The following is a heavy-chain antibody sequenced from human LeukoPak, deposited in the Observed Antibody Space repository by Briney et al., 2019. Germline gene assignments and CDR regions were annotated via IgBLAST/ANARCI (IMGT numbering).Heavy chain of an antibody. D-gene: IGHD2-2*01. V-gene: IGHV3-48*03. CDR1: GFAFSSYN. Sequence: GGSLRLSCAASGFAFSSYNMKWVRQAPGKGLEWVSYISSSGSTIYYADSVKGRFTISRDNAKNSLYLQMNSLRAEDTAVYYCARGVVVVPAAIDYWGQGTLVTVSS. J-gene: IGHJ4*02. CDR2: ISSSGSTI. CDR3: ARGVVVVPAAIDY.